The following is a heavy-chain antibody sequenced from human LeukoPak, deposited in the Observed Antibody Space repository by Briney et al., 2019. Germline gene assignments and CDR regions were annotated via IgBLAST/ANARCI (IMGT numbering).Heavy chain of an antibody. D-gene: IGHD2-2*01. CDR2: MYLSGTT. Sequence: NSSETLSLTCTVSGDSINSLDLWSWVRQPPGKGLEWIGEMYLSGTTHSNPSVKSRVTISIDKSKNQFFLNLSSVTAADTAVYYCARSPIVVVPAAITDWGQGTMVTVSS. V-gene: IGHV4-4*02. CDR1: GDSINSLDL. CDR3: ARSPIVVVPAAITD. J-gene: IGHJ3*01.